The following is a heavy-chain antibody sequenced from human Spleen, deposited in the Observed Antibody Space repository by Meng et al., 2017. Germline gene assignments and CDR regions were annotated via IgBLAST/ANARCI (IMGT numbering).Heavy chain of an antibody. V-gene: IGHV4-4*02. J-gene: IGHJ4*02. Sequence: GSLRLSCAVSGGSISSSNWWSWVRQPPGKGLEWIGEIYHSGSTNYNPSLKSRVTISVDKSKNQFSLKLSSVTAADTAVYYCARSSSSWTFDYWGQGTLVTVSS. CDR1: GGSISSSNW. D-gene: IGHD6-13*01. CDR3: ARSSSSWTFDY. CDR2: IYHSGST.